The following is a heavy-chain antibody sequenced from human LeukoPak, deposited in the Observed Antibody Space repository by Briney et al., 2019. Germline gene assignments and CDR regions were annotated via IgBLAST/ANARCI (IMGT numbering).Heavy chain of an antibody. V-gene: IGHV3-23*01. CDR1: GITFSNYA. CDR3: ARGYCPSTSRYTYFYYYYMDV. CDR2: IGGGGIST. J-gene: IGHJ6*03. D-gene: IGHD2-2*02. Sequence: GGSLRLSCAASGITFSNYAMTWVRQAPGKGLEWVSVIGGGGISTFYADSVMGRFTISRDNSRSTLYLQMNSLRAEDTAVYYCARGYCPSTSRYTYFYYYYMDVWGKGTTVTVAS.